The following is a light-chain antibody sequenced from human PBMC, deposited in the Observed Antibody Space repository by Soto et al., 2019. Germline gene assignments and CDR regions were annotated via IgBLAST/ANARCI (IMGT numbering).Light chain of an antibody. CDR2: GAS. CDR3: QQRSNWPLIT. V-gene: IGKV3D-20*02. CDR1: QSVSSSY. J-gene: IGKJ5*01. Sequence: EIVLTQSPGTLSLSPGERATLSCRASQSVSSSYLAWYQQKPGQAPRPLIYGASSRATGTPDRFSGSGSGTDFTLTISSLEPEDFAVYYCQQRSNWPLITFGQGTRLEIK.